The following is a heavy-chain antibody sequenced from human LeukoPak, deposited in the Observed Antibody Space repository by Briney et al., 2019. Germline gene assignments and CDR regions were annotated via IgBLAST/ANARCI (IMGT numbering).Heavy chain of an antibody. D-gene: IGHD7-27*01. CDR2: VSPSGDIT. J-gene: IGHJ2*01. V-gene: IGHV3-23*01. CDR3: AKDIDWGRFDV. CDR1: GFTFSSHG. Sequence: GGSLRLSCAASGFTFSSHGMDWVRQAPGMGLEWVSGVSPSGDITYYADSVKGRFAISRDNSRNTVYFQLNSLRTDDTAVYYCAKDIDWGRFDVWGRGTLVTVSS.